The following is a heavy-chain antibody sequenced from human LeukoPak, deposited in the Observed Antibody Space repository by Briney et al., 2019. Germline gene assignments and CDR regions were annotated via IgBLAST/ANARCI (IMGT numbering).Heavy chain of an antibody. J-gene: IGHJ6*02. CDR1: GFTFSSYA. D-gene: IGHD4-23*01. CDR3: ARDGGNSLGPFWYYYGMDV. Sequence: GRSLRLSCAASGFTFSSYAMHWVRQAPGKGLEYFSATSSNGGGTYYANSVKGRFTISRDNSKNTLYLQMGSLRAEDMAVYYCARDGGNSLGPFWYYYGMDVWGQGTTVTVSS. CDR2: TSSNGGGT. V-gene: IGHV3-64*01.